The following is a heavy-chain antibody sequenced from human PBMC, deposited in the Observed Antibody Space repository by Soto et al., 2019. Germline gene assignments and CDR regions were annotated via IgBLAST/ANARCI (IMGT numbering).Heavy chain of an antibody. D-gene: IGHD5-18*01. J-gene: IGHJ4*02. CDR1: GGSVTSDEDY. CDR3: ATESGSTYGYFDH. CDR2: ISNSGST. Sequence: TLSLTCTVSGGSVTSDEDYWTWIRQSPGKGLEWIGYISNSGSTGYNPSLKTRLSMSVDRSKNQFTLRLTSVTAADTAVYFCATESGSTYGYFDHWGQGTKVTVYS. V-gene: IGHV4-30-4*01.